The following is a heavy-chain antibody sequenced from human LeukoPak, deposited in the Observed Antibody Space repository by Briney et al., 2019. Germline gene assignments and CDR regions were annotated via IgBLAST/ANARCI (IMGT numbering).Heavy chain of an antibody. V-gene: IGHV3-23*01. D-gene: IGHD6-13*01. CDR3: AKRVTEDSSRWYIDM. CDR1: GYTYSSYT. CDR2: IDRSGVLA. J-gene: IGHJ3*02. Sequence: GGPLRLSCTASGYTYSSYTMLWVRRAPGKGLEWVSSIDRSGVLAVYGDSVKARFHIHREHSKNTLYLQMNILRTEDTALYYCAKRVTEDSSRWYIDMWGLGTMVTVSS.